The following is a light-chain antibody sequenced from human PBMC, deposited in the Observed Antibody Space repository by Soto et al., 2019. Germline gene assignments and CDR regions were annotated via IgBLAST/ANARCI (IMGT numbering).Light chain of an antibody. CDR2: EVS. V-gene: IGLV2-8*01. CDR1: SSDVGGYNY. CDR3: ISYAGSNTFV. Sequence: QSALTQPPSASGSPGQSVTISCTATSSDVGGYNYVSWYQQHPGKAPKIMIFEVSKRPSGVPDRFSGSKSGNTASLTVSGLQAEDEADYYCISYAGSNTFVFGTGTKLTVL. J-gene: IGLJ1*01.